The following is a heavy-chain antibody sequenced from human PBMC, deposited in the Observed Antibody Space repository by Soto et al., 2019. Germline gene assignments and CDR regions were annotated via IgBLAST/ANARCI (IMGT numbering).Heavy chain of an antibody. Sequence: EVQVLESGGGLVQPGGSLRLSCAASGFTFSSYAMSWVRQAPGKGLEWVSTISGSGGSTYYADSVKGRFTISRDNSKNTVYLLMNGLRAEDTALYYCETNAWEPTVHYWGQGTLVTVSS. J-gene: IGHJ4*02. V-gene: IGHV3-23*01. CDR2: ISGSGGST. CDR3: ETNAWEPTVHY. D-gene: IGHD1-26*01. CDR1: GFTFSSYA.